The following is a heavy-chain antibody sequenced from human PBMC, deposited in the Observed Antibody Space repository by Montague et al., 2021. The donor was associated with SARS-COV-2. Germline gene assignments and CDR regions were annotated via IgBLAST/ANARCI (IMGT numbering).Heavy chain of an antibody. V-gene: IGHV6-1*01. J-gene: IGHJ3*02. Sequence: CAISGDSVSSKSVAWNWIRQSPSRGLEWLGRTYYRSKWESDYAESVKRRLVITPDTSKNQVSLQLNSVIPEDTAVYFCASSGITLTGLDAFDIWGQGTMVTVSS. CDR1: GDSVSSKSVA. D-gene: IGHD3-9*01. CDR3: ASSGITLTGLDAFDI. CDR2: TYYRSKWES.